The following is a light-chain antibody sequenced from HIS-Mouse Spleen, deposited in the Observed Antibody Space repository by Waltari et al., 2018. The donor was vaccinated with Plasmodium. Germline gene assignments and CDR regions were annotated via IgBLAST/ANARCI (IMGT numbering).Light chain of an antibody. CDR2: EDS. V-gene: IGLV3-10*01. CDR3: YSTDSSGNHRV. Sequence: SYELTQPPSVSVSPGQTARITCSGDALPKKYAYWYQQKSGQAPVLVFYEDSKRPAGLPEGFSGSSSVTMATLTISGAQVEDEADYYCYSTDSSGNHRVFGGGTKLTVL. CDR1: ALPKKY. J-gene: IGLJ3*02.